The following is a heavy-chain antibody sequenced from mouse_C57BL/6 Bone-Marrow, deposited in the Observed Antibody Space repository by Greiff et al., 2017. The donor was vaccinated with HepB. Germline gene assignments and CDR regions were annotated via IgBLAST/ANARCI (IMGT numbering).Heavy chain of an antibody. V-gene: IGHV1-55*01. D-gene: IGHD1-1*01. CDR2: IYPGSGST. CDR1: GYTFTSYW. J-gene: IGHJ1*03. Sequence: QVQLQQPGAELVKPGASVKMSCKASGYTFTSYWITWVKQRPGQGLEWIGDIYPGSGSTKYNEKFKSKATLTVDTSSSTAYMQLSSLTSEDSAVYYWARFYYGSRSPEYFDVWGTGTTVTVSS. CDR3: ARFYYGSRSPEYFDV.